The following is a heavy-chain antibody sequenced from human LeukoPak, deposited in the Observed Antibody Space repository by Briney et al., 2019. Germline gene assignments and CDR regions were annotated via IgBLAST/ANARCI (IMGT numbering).Heavy chain of an antibody. D-gene: IGHD3-16*01. CDR3: ARSIRTARRLYAFDI. J-gene: IGHJ3*02. CDR2: IYYSGST. CDR1: GGSISSHY. Sequence: PSETLSLTCTVSGGSISSHYWSWIRQPPGRGLDYIGYIYYSGSTNYNPSLKSRVTISVDTSKNQFSLKLSSVTAADTAVYYCARSIRTARRLYAFDIWGQGTMVTVSS. V-gene: IGHV4-59*11.